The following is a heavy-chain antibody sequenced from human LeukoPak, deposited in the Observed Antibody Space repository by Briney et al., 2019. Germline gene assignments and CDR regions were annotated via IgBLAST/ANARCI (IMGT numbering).Heavy chain of an antibody. CDR2: INSDGSWT. CDR1: GNYW. Sequence: GGSLRLSCAASGNYWMHWVRQAPGKGLVWVSHINSDGSWTSYADSVKGRFTISRDNSKNTLYLQMNSLRAEDTAVYYCAKDLRPDGINDFDHWGQGTLVTVSS. CDR3: AKDLRPDGINDFDH. V-gene: IGHV3-74*01. D-gene: IGHD1-1*01. J-gene: IGHJ4*02.